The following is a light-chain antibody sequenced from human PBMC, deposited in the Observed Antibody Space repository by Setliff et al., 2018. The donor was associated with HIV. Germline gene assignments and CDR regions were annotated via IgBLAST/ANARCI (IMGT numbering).Light chain of an antibody. CDR3: SSYAGSSYV. CDR2: EVS. CDR1: SSDVGGYNY. V-gene: IGLV2-8*01. J-gene: IGLJ1*01. Sequence: QSALTQSPSASGSPGQSVTISCTGTSSDVGGYNYVSWRQQHPGKAPKLMIYEVSKRPSGVPDRFSGSKSGNTASLTVSGLQAEDEADYYCSSYAGSSYVFGSGTKGTVL.